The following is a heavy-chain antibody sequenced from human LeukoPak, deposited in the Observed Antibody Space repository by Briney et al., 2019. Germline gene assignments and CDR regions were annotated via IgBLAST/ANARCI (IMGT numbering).Heavy chain of an antibody. Sequence: GGSLRLSCAASGFTFSTYWMHWVRQAPGKGLEWVAVISYDGSNKYYADSVKGRFTISRDNSKNTLYLQMNSLRAEDTAVYYCARDFRPYVARVDYWGQGTLVTVFS. J-gene: IGHJ4*02. CDR1: GFTFSTYW. CDR2: ISYDGSNK. D-gene: IGHD5-12*01. CDR3: ARDFRPYVARVDY. V-gene: IGHV3-30-3*01.